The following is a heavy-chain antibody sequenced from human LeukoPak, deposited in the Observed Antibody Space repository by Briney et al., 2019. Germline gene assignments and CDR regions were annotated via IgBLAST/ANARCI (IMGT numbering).Heavy chain of an antibody. D-gene: IGHD3-22*01. CDR2: IIPIFGTA. CDR1: GGTFSSYA. Sequence: TSVKVSCKASGGTFSSYAISWVRQAPGQGLEWMGRIIPIFGTANYAQKFQGRVTITTDESTSTAYMELSSLRSEDTAVYYCARALDYHDSSLRIWGQGTMVTVSS. J-gene: IGHJ3*02. V-gene: IGHV1-69*05. CDR3: ARALDYHDSSLRI.